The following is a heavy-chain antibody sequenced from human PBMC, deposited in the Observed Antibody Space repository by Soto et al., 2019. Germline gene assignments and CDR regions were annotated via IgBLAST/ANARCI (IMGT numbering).Heavy chain of an antibody. J-gene: IGHJ6*02. CDR3: ARGTTIFGVVISASNYGMDV. CDR1: GGTFSSYA. CDR2: IIPIFGTA. V-gene: IGHV1-69*13. D-gene: IGHD3-3*01. Sequence: SVKVSCKASGGTFSSYAISWVRQAPGQGREWMGGIIPIFGTANYAQKFQGRVTITADESTSTAYMELSSLRSEDTAVYYCARGTTIFGVVISASNYGMDVWGQGXTVTVSS.